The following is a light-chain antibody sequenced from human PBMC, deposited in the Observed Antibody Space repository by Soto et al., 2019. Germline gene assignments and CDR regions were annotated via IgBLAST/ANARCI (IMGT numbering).Light chain of an antibody. CDR3: SSYTGTTTLFV. Sequence: QSALTQPASVSGSLGQSITISCTGTSSDVGDFNYVAWYQQHPGKAPKLMLYEVSHRPSGVSNRFSGSKSDSTASLTISGLQADDEADYYCSSYTGTTTLFVFGTGTKLTVL. J-gene: IGLJ1*01. V-gene: IGLV2-14*01. CDR2: EVS. CDR1: SSDVGDFNY.